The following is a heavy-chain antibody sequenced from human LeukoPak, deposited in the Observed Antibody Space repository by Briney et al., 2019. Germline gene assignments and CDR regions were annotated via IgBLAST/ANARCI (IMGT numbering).Heavy chain of an antibody. CDR2: IYYSGST. Sequence: SETLSLTCTVSGGSISSSSYYWGWIRQLPGKGLEWIGSIYYSGSTYYNPSLKSRVTISVDTSKNQFSLKLSSVTAADTAVYYCARRPTCSGGSCYSEFDYWGQGTLVTVSS. J-gene: IGHJ4*02. D-gene: IGHD2-15*01. CDR1: GGSISSSSYY. CDR3: ARRPTCSGGSCYSEFDY. V-gene: IGHV4-39*01.